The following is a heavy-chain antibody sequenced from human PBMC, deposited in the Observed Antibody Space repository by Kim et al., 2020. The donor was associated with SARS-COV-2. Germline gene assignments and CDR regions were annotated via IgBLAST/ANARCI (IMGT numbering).Heavy chain of an antibody. V-gene: IGHV1-69*01. CDR3: ARGYGSGHGMDV. D-gene: IGHD3-10*01. J-gene: IGHJ6*02. Sequence: NYAQKFQGRVTITADESTSTAYMELSSLRSEDTAVYYCARGYGSGHGMDVWGQGTTVTFSS.